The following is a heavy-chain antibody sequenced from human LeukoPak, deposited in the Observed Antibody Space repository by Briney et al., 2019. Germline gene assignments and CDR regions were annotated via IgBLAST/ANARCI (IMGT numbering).Heavy chain of an antibody. D-gene: IGHD3-3*01. Sequence: PSETLSLTCTVSGGSISSYYWSWIRQPPGKGLEWIGYIYYSGSTNYNPSLKSRVTISVDTSKNQFSLKLSSVTAADTAVYYCARHPTIFGVVDYYFDYWGQGTLVTASS. CDR2: IYYSGST. J-gene: IGHJ4*02. CDR1: GGSISSYY. CDR3: ARHPTIFGVVDYYFDY. V-gene: IGHV4-59*08.